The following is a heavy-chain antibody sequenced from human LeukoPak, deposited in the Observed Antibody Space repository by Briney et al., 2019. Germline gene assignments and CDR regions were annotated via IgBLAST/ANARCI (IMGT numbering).Heavy chain of an antibody. CDR2: INAGNGNT. CDR1: GYTFTSYA. CDR3: ARSHPAHDAFDI. Sequence: ASVKVSCKASGYTFTSYAMHWVRQAPGERLEWMGWINAGNGNTKYSQKFQGRVTITRDTSASTAYMELSSLRSEDTAVYYCARSHPAHDAFDIWGQGTMVTVSS. V-gene: IGHV1-3*01. J-gene: IGHJ3*02.